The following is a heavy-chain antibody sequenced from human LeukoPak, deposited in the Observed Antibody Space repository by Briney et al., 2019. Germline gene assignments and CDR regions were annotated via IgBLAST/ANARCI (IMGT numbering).Heavy chain of an antibody. CDR3: ARDRAGRYYYDSSGYSGSILFDL. D-gene: IGHD3-22*01. Sequence: PGGSLRLSCAASGFTVSSNYMSWIRQPAGKGLEWIGHIYTSGSTNYNPSLKSRVTMSVDTSKNQFSLKLSSVTAADTAVYYCARDRAGRYYYDSSGYSGSILFDLWGRGTLVTVSS. V-gene: IGHV4-4*07. CDR1: GFTVSSNY. CDR2: IYTSGST. J-gene: IGHJ2*01.